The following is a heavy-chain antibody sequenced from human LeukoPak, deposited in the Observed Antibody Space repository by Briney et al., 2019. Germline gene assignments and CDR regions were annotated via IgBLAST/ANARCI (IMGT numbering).Heavy chain of an antibody. J-gene: IGHJ4*02. D-gene: IGHD3-22*01. CDR2: FNPNSGGT. CDR3: ARDYDSSTYYWGFDY. CDR1: GYTFTGYY. V-gene: IGHV1-2*06. Sequence: ASVKVSCKASGYTFTGYYIHWVRQAPGQGLEWMGRFNPNSGGTNYAQKFQGRVTMTRDTSISTAYMELSRLRSDDTAVYYCARDYDSSTYYWGFDYWGQGILVTVSS.